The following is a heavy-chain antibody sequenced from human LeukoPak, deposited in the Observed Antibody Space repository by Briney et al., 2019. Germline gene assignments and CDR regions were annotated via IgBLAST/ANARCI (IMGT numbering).Heavy chain of an antibody. CDR3: ARAGLRHKVAVAGIDY. V-gene: IGHV3-30-3*01. D-gene: IGHD6-19*01. Sequence: GGSLRLSCAASGFTFSSYAMHWVRQAPGKGLEWVAVISYDGSNKYYADSVKGRFTISRDNSKNTLYLQMNSLRAEDTAVYYCARAGLRHKVAVAGIDYWGQGTLVTVFS. CDR2: ISYDGSNK. CDR1: GFTFSSYA. J-gene: IGHJ4*02.